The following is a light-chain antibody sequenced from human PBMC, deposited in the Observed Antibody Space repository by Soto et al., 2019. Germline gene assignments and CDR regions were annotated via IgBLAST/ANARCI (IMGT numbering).Light chain of an antibody. CDR2: GAS. J-gene: IGKJ1*01. CDR1: QSVNNN. CDR3: QEYNTWPWT. V-gene: IGKV3-15*01. Sequence: EIVLTQSPGTLSLSPGERATLSCRASQSVNNNLAWYQQKLGQAPRVLIYGASTRATGIQARFTGSGSGTEFILTITSLQSEDSAVYYCQEYNTWPWTFGQGTKVDI.